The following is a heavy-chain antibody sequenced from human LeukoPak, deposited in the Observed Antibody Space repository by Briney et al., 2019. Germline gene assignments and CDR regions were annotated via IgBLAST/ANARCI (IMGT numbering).Heavy chain of an antibody. V-gene: IGHV1-8*01. CDR2: MDPNSGNT. Sequence: VASVKVSCKASGYTFTSYDINWVRQATGQGLEWMGWMDPNSGNTGYAQKFQGRVTMTRNTSISTAYMELSSLRSEDTAVYYCARVLNRRIAVAGPWGQGTLVTVSS. CDR1: GYTFTSYD. CDR3: ARVLNRRIAVAGP. J-gene: IGHJ5*02. D-gene: IGHD6-19*01.